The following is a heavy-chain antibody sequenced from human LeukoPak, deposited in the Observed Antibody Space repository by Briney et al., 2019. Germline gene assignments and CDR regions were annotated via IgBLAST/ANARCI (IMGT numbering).Heavy chain of an antibody. CDR2: ISSSSSYI. CDR1: GFTFSSYS. V-gene: IGHV3-21*04. Sequence: GGSLRLSCAASGFTFSSYSMNWVRQAPGKGLEWVSSISSSSSYIYYADSLKGRFTISRDNAKNSLYLQMNSLRAEDTAVYYCANRRATGGYFDYWGQGTLVTVSS. J-gene: IGHJ4*02. CDR3: ANRRATGGYFDY. D-gene: IGHD7-27*01.